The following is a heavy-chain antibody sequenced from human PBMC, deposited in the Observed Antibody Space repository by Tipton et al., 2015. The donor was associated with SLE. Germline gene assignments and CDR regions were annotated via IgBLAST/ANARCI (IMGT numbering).Heavy chain of an antibody. Sequence: TLSLTCTVSGGPLSGFLSNNYWSWIRQFPGQGLDWIGYIYTSGTTNYNPSLKSRVTISVDMSKNQFSLKLSSVTAADTAVYYCASGDGYNFGDGDYFDSWGLGTLVTVSS. J-gene: IGHJ4*02. V-gene: IGHV4-4*08. CDR2: IYTSGTT. CDR3: ASGDGYNFGDGDYFDS. CDR1: GGPLSGFLSNNY. D-gene: IGHD5-24*01.